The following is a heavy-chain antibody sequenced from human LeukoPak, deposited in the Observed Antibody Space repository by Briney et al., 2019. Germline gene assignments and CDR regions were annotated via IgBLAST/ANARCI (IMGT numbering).Heavy chain of an antibody. CDR1: GFTFSSYG. CDR3: AKPYYDSSGYYYEEVFDY. V-gene: IGHV3-30*18. D-gene: IGHD3-22*01. J-gene: IGHJ4*02. CDR2: ISYDGSNK. Sequence: PGGSLRLSCAASGFTFSSYGMHWVRQAPGKGLEWVAVISYDGSNKYYADSVKGRFTISRDNSKNTLYLQMNSLGAEDTAVYYCAKPYYDSSGYYYEEVFDYWGQGTLVTVSS.